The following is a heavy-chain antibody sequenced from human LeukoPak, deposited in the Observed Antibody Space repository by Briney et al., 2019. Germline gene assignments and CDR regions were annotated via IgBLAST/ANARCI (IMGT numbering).Heavy chain of an antibody. CDR2: IYTSGST. V-gene: IGHV4-4*07. D-gene: IGHD2-2*01. CDR1: GGSISSYY. Sequence: KTSETLSLTCTVSGGSISSYYWSWIRQPAGKGLEWIGRIYTSGSTNYNPSLKSRVTISVDTSKNQFSLKLSSVTAADTAVYYCARGLVVPAAIIQEYFDYWGQGTLVTVSS. J-gene: IGHJ4*02. CDR3: ARGLVVPAAIIQEYFDY.